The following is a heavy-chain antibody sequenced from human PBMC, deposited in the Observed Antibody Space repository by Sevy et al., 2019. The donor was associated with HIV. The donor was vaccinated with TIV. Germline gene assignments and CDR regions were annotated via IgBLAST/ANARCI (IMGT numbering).Heavy chain of an antibody. CDR2: ISSSSSTI. CDR3: ARDNRGEGIAAPDY. J-gene: IGHJ4*02. D-gene: IGHD6-13*01. CDR1: GFTFSSYS. Sequence: GGSLRLSCAASGFTFSSYSMNWVRQAPGKGLEWVSYISSSSSTIYYADSVKGRFTISRDNAKNSLYLQMNSLRDEDTAVYYCARDNRGEGIAAPDYWGQGTLVTVSS. V-gene: IGHV3-48*02.